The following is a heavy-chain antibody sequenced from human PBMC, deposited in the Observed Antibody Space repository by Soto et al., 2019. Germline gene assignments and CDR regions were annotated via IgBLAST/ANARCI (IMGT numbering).Heavy chain of an antibody. J-gene: IGHJ3*02. CDR2: ISYDGSNK. V-gene: IGHV3-30-3*01. CDR3: ARATSGWYKDGFDI. D-gene: IGHD6-19*01. CDR1: GFTFSSYA. Sequence: GGSLRLSCAASGFTFSSYALHWVRQAPGKGLEWVAVISYDGSNKYYADSVKGRFTISRDNSKNTLYLQMNSLRAEDTAVYYCARATSGWYKDGFDIWGQGTMVTVSS.